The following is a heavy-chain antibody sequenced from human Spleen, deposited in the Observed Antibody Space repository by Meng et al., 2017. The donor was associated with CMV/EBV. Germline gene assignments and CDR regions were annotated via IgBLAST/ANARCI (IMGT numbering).Heavy chain of an antibody. CDR2: GNWNGERT. J-gene: IGHJ4*02. CDR1: GFRFDDYG. Sequence: GESLKISCAGFGFRFDDYGMKRVRQVPGKGLEWVSGGNWNGERTSYGDSVKGRFTISRDNSKNTLYLQMNSLRAEDTAVYYCARVPYWGQGTLVTVSS. CDR3: ARVPY. V-gene: IGHV3-20*04.